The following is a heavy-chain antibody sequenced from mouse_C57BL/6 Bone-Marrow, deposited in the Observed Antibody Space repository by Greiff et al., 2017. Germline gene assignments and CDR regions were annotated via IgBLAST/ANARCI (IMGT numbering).Heavy chain of an antibody. J-gene: IGHJ3*01. CDR1: GFTFSDYG. V-gene: IGHV5-17*01. Sequence: DVKLVESGGGLVKPGGSLKLSCAASGFTFSDYGMHWVRQAPEKGLEWVAYISSGSSTIYYADTVKGRFTISRDNAENTLFLQMTSLRSEDTAMYYCARGRRGFAYWGQGTLVTVSA. CDR3: ARGRRGFAY. CDR2: ISSGSSTI.